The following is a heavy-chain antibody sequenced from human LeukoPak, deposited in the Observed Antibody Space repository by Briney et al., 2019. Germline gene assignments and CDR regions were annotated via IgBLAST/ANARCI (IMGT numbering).Heavy chain of an antibody. D-gene: IGHD3-3*01. V-gene: IGHV3-23*01. Sequence: GGSLRLSCAATGFIFSSYAMSGVRQAPGKGVEGGSAISGSGGRTYYADSVKGRFTISRDNSKNTLYLQMNSLRAEDTAVYYCAKRFLEWDDAFDIWGQGTMVTVSS. J-gene: IGHJ3*02. CDR3: AKRFLEWDDAFDI. CDR1: GFIFSSYA. CDR2: ISGSGGRT.